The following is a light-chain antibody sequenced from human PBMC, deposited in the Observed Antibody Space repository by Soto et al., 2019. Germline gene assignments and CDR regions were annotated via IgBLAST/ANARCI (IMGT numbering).Light chain of an antibody. J-gene: IGKJ4*01. Sequence: DIQMTQSPSSVSASVGDRVTITCRASQGINSWLAWYQQKSGKAPKLLIYSASSLVSGVPSRFSGSGSGTDFTLTTSSLQPEDFATYYCQQANTFALTFGGGTKVDIK. CDR1: QGINSW. V-gene: IGKV1-12*01. CDR2: SAS. CDR3: QQANTFALT.